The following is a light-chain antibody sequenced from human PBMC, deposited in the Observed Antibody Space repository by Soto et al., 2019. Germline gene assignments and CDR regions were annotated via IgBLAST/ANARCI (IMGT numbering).Light chain of an antibody. CDR1: QIVRNSY. CDR3: QQYGSSPPVT. V-gene: IGKV3-20*01. Sequence: EIVLTQSPGTGSLTPGERATLSCRASQIVRNSYLAWYQQKPGQAPRLLIYGAYTRATGIPVRFSGSGSGTDFTLTISRPEPEDFAVYYCQQYGSSPPVTFGQGTKVDI. CDR2: GAY. J-gene: IGKJ1*01.